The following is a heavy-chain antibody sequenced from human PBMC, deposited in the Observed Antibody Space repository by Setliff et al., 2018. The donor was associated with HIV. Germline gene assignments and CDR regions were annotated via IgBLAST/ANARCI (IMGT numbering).Heavy chain of an antibody. CDR3: AREIYGGNSRPFDY. CDR1: GGSISSYY. Sequence: SETLSLTCTASGGSISSYYWSWIRQPPGKGLEWIGYIYYSGSTNYNPSLKSRVTISVGTSKNQLSLKLNSVTAADTAMYFCAREIYGGNSRPFDYWGQGTLVTVSS. J-gene: IGHJ4*02. D-gene: IGHD4-17*01. CDR2: IYYSGST. V-gene: IGHV4-59*01.